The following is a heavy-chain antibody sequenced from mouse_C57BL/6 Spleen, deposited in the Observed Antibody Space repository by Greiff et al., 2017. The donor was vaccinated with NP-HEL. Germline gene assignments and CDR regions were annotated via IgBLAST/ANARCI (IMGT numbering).Heavy chain of an antibody. D-gene: IGHD2-5*01. CDR1: GYAFSSYW. J-gene: IGHJ2*01. CDR3: AREVRGYYFDY. V-gene: IGHV1-80*01. Sequence: VKLQESGAELVKPGASVKISCKASGYAFSSYWMNWVKQRPGKGLEWIGQIYPGDGDTNYNGKFKGKATLTADKSSSTAYMQLSSLTSEDSAVYFCAREVRGYYFDYWGQGTTLTVSS. CDR2: IYPGDGDT.